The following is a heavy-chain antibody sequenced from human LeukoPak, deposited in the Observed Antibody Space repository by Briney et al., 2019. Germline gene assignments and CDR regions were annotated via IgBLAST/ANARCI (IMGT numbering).Heavy chain of an antibody. V-gene: IGHV4-34*01. CDR1: GGSFSGYY. D-gene: IGHD6-13*01. CDR3: ARDSSWYGPRWCDP. J-gene: IGHJ5*02. CDR2: INHSGST. Sequence: SETLSLTCAVYGGSFSGYYWSWIRQPPGKGLEWIGEINHSGSTNYNPSLKSRVTISVDTAKNQFSLKLSSVTAADTAVYYCARDSSWYGPRWCDPWGQGTLVTVSS.